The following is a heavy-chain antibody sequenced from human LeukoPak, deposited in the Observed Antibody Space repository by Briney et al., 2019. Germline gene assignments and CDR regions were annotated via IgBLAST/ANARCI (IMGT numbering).Heavy chain of an antibody. V-gene: IGHV3-21*01. CDR2: ISGGSSFT. CDR1: GFTFSSYG. J-gene: IGHJ4*02. Sequence: GGSLRLSCAASGFTFSSYGMNWVRQAPEKGLEWVSYISGGSSFTYYVDSVKGRFTISRDNAKNSLYLQMNSLRAEDTAVYYCARDLGYSSGPNYWGQGTRVTVSS. CDR3: ARDLGYSSGPNY. D-gene: IGHD6-19*01.